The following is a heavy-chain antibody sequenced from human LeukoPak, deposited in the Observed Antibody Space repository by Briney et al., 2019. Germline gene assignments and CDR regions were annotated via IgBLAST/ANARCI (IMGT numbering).Heavy chain of an antibody. J-gene: IGHJ4*02. CDR2: ISSSSSYI. CDR3: ARDRCSGGSCYFDY. V-gene: IGHV3-21*01. Sequence: GGSLRLSCAASGFTFSGYSMNWVRQAPGKGLEWVSSISSSSSYIYYADSVKGRFTISRDNAKNSLYLQMNSLRAEDTAVYYCARDRCSGGSCYFDYWGQGTLVTVSS. D-gene: IGHD2-15*01. CDR1: GFTFSGYS.